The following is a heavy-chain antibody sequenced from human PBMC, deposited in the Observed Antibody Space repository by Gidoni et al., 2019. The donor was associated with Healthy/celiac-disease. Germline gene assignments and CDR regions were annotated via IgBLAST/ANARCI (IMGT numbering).Heavy chain of an antibody. CDR3: ARSKVYYDSSGYYHGYFDY. Sequence: QVQLQQWGAGLLKPSETLSLTCAVYGGAVSGYYWSWIRQPPGKGLEWIGEINHSGSTNYNPSLQSRVTISVDTSKNQFSLKLSSVTAADTAVYYCARSKVYYDSSGYYHGYFDYWGQGTLVTVSS. CDR1: GGAVSGYY. V-gene: IGHV4-34*01. D-gene: IGHD3-22*01. J-gene: IGHJ4*02. CDR2: INHSGST.